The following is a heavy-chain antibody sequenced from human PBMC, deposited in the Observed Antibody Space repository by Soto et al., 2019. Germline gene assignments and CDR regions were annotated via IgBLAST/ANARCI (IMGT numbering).Heavy chain of an antibody. CDR3: AIVGPWLPYEYVSGHYSLENWFGP. D-gene: IGHD3-3*01. J-gene: IGHJ5*02. Sequence: PSATLTLTCAVSGYSISSAYSWGWLRQPPGKGLEWLGSIYHGRSTYYNQHLTSRVTLPIDMANTRVALRLTSVTAADTAGYDCAIVGPWLPYEYVSGHYSLENWFGPRGPGTLGTVSS. CDR1: GYSISSAYS. CDR2: IYHGRST. V-gene: IGHV4-38-2*01.